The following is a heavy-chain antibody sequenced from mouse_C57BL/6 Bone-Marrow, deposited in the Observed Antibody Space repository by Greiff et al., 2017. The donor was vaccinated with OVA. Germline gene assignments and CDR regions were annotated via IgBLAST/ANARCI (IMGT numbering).Heavy chain of an antibody. V-gene: IGHV1-69*01. Sequence: QVQLQQPGAELVMPGASVKLSCKASGYTFTSYWMHWVKQRPGQGLEWIGEIDPSDSYTNYTQKFKGKSTLTVDKSSSTAYMQLSSLTSEDSAVYYCARCDYGPFAYWGQGTLVTVSA. J-gene: IGHJ3*01. CDR3: ARCDYGPFAY. CDR2: IDPSDSYT. D-gene: IGHD2-4*01. CDR1: GYTFTSYW.